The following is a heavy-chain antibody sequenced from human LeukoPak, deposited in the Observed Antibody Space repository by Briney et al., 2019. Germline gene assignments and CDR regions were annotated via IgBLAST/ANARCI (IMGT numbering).Heavy chain of an antibody. CDR1: GFTFSSYS. CDR2: MSSGSSYI. J-gene: IGHJ4*02. Sequence: GGSLRLSCAASGFTFSSYSMTRVRQAPGKGLEWVSSMSSGSSYIYYADSVRGRFTISRDNAKNLLYLLMNSLRAEDTAVYYCARDRPTGASRLFVVQWGQGTLVTVSS. D-gene: IGHD3-3*01. CDR3: ARDRPTGASRLFVVQ. V-gene: IGHV3-21*01.